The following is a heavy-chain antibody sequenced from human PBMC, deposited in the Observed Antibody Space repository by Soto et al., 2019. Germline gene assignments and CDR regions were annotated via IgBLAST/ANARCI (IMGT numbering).Heavy chain of an antibody. V-gene: IGHV4-30-4*01. J-gene: IGHJ4*02. D-gene: IGHD3-22*01. CDR1: GGSFNSGDYH. CDR2: IYYSGGT. Sequence: PSETLSLTCTVSGGSFNSGDYHWNWIRQSPEKGLEWIGYIYYSGGTYYNPSLKSRLLISVDPSKNQFSLTLSSVTAADTAVYYCAVSRGYSNYFFDAWGPGTLVTVSS. CDR3: AVSRGYSNYFFDA.